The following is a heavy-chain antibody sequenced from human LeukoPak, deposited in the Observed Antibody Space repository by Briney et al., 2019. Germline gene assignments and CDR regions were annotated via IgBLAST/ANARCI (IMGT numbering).Heavy chain of an antibody. CDR3: ARSFRDGYRRDAFDI. CDR1: GGSMSPYH. J-gene: IGHJ3*02. Sequence: SETLSLTCTVSGGSMSPYHWGWIRQPPGKGLEWTGYIYYSGSTNYNPSLKSRVTISVDTSKNQFSLKLSSVTAADTAVYYCARSFRDGYRRDAFDIWGQGTMVTVSS. V-gene: IGHV4-59*01. D-gene: IGHD5-24*01. CDR2: IYYSGST.